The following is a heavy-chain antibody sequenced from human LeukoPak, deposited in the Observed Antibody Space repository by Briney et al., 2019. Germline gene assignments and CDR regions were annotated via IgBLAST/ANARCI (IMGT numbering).Heavy chain of an antibody. Sequence: SGGSLRLSCAASGFTFSSYSMNWVRQAPGKGLEWVSSISSSSSYIYYADSVKGRFTISRDNAKNSLYLQMNSLRAEDTAVYYCARDVLRYFDWPDAFDIWGQGTMVTVSS. CDR3: ARDVLRYFDWPDAFDI. V-gene: IGHV3-21*01. CDR2: ISSSSSYI. CDR1: GFTFSSYS. D-gene: IGHD3-9*01. J-gene: IGHJ3*02.